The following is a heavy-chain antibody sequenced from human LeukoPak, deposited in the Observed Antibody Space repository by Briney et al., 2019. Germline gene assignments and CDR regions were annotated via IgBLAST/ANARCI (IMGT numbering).Heavy chain of an antibody. Sequence: SCKASGYTFTSYQMHWVRQAPGKGLEWVAFIRYDGSNKYYADSVKGRFTISRDNSKNTLYLQMNSLRAEDTAVYYCAKGDYYYYYYMDVWGKGTTVTVSS. J-gene: IGHJ6*03. D-gene: IGHD3-16*01. CDR3: AKGDYYYYYYMDV. CDR2: IRYDGSNK. V-gene: IGHV3-30*02. CDR1: GYTFTSYQ.